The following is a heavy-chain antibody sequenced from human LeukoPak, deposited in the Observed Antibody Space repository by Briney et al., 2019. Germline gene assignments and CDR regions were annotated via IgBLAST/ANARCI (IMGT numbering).Heavy chain of an antibody. CDR2: LSPNSGDT. V-gene: IGHV1-2*02. CDR1: GYTFTDYY. CDR3: ARATDVSSWYLAY. J-gene: IGHJ4*02. D-gene: IGHD6-13*01. Sequence: GASVKVSCKASGYTFTDYYLHWVRQAPGQGLEWMGWLSPNSGDTKFAQKFQGRFTMTRDTSISTAYMELSRLRSDDTAVYYCARATDVSSWYLAYWGQGTLLTVSS.